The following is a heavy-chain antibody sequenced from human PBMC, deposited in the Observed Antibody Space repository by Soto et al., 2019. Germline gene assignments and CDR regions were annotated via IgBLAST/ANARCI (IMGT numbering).Heavy chain of an antibody. Sequence: QVQLQESGPGLVKPSQTLSLTCTVSGGSISSGGYYWSWIRQHPGKGMEWIGYIYYSGSTYYNPSLKSRVTISVDTSKNQFSLKLSSVTAADTAVYYCAREDPFGVAIDFWGQVTLVTVSS. J-gene: IGHJ4*02. CDR2: IYYSGST. D-gene: IGHD3-3*01. CDR1: GGSISSGGYY. V-gene: IGHV4-31*03. CDR3: AREDPFGVAIDF.